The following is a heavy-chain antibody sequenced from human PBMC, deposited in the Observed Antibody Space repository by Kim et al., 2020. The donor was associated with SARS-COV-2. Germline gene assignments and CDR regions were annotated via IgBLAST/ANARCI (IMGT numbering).Heavy chain of an antibody. J-gene: IGHJ4*02. CDR2: T. V-gene: IGHV4-59*09. Sequence: THYNPSPKGRVTISVDTAKNQFSLKLSSVSAADTAVYFWARGDTILWPDYWGQGTLVAVSS. CDR3: ARGDTILWPDY. D-gene: IGHD3-10*01.